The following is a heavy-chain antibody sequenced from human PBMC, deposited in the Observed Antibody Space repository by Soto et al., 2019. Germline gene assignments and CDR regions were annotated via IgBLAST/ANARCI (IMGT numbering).Heavy chain of an antibody. Sequence: GGSLRLSCAASGFTFSSYWMSWVRQAPGKGLEWVANIKQGGSEKYYVDSVKGRFTISRDNAKNSLYLQMNSLRAEDSAVYYCARDRRITMVRGVYYYYGMDVWGQGTTVTVSS. CDR3: ARDRRITMVRGVYYYYGMDV. D-gene: IGHD3-10*01. J-gene: IGHJ6*02. CDR1: GFTFSSYW. CDR2: IKQGGSEK. V-gene: IGHV3-7*01.